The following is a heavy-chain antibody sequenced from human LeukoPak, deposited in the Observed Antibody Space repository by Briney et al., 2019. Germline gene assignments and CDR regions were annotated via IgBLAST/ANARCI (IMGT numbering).Heavy chain of an antibody. CDR1: GFTFTSYS. V-gene: IGHV3-48*02. CDR3: ARVGDGYSVNYFDY. D-gene: IGHD5-24*01. CDR2: ISSSSSSSSSSTV. Sequence: GGSLRLSCAASGFTFTSYSMTWVRQAPGKGLEWVSYISSSSSSSSSSTVYYADSVKGRFTVSRDNAKNSLYLQMNSLRDEDTAMFYCARVGDGYSVNYFDYWGQGTLVTVSS. J-gene: IGHJ4*02.